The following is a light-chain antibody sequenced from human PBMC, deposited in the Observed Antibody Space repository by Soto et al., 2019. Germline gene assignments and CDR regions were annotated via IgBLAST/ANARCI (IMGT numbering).Light chain of an antibody. CDR1: QSVSPW. CDR3: QQYNSYSVT. Sequence: DIQMTQSPSTLSASVGDRVTITCRASQSVSPWLAWYQQKPGKAPKLLIYDASSLESGVPSRFSGSGSGTEFTLTISSLQPDDFATYYCQQYNSYSVTFGQGTKVDIK. V-gene: IGKV1-5*01. J-gene: IGKJ1*01. CDR2: DAS.